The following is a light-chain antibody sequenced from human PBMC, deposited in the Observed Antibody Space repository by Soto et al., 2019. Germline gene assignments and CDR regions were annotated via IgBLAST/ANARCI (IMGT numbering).Light chain of an antibody. J-gene: IGLJ1*01. V-gene: IGLV4-60*02. CDR2: VEGNGRY. CDR3: ETWDSTTHV. Sequence: QPVLTQSSSASASLGSSVKLTCTLSSGHSFYIVAWHQQQPGKAPRYLMKVEGNGRYKKGSGVPDRFSGSSSGADRYLTISDLQFEDEADYYCETWDSTTHVFGTGTKLTVL. CDR1: SGHSFYI.